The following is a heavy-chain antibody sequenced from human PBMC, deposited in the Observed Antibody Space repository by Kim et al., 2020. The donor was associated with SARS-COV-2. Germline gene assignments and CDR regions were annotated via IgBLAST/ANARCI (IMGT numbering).Heavy chain of an antibody. CDR2: INAGNGNT. CDR3: ARGPWGSSWYFDY. V-gene: IGHV1-3*01. Sequence: ASVKVSCKASGFTFTSYAMHWVRQAPGQRLEWMGWINAGNGNTKYSQKFQGRVTITRDTSASTAYMELSSLRSEDTAVYYCARGPWGSSWYFDYWGQGTLVTVSS. D-gene: IGHD6-13*01. CDR1: GFTFTSYA. J-gene: IGHJ4*02.